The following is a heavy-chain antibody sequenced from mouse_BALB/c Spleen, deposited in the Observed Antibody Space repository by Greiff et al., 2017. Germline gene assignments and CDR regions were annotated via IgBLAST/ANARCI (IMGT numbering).Heavy chain of an antibody. CDR1: GFTFSDYY. V-gene: IGHV5-4*02. J-gene: IGHJ2*01. D-gene: IGHD2-2*01. CDR3: ARGGYDGDYFDY. Sequence: EVKLVESGGGLVKPGGSLKLSCAASGFTFSDYYMYWVRQTPEKRLEWVATISDGGSYTYYPDSVKGRFTISRDNAKNNLYLQMSSLKSEDTAMYYCARGGYDGDYFDYWGQGTTLTVSS. CDR2: ISDGGSYT.